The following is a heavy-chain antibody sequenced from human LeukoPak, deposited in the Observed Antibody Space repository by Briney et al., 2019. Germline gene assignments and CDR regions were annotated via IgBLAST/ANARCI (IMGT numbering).Heavy chain of an antibody. V-gene: IGHV4-34*01. CDR2: INHSGST. CDR3: ARRVSGDYGHWFDP. CDR1: GGSFSGYY. D-gene: IGHD4-17*01. J-gene: IGHJ5*02. Sequence: PSETLSLTCAVYGGSFSGYYWSWIRQPPGKGLEWIGEINHSGSTNYNPSLKSRVTISVDTSKNQFSLKLSSVTAEDTAIYSCARRVSGDYGHWFDPWGQGTLVTVSS.